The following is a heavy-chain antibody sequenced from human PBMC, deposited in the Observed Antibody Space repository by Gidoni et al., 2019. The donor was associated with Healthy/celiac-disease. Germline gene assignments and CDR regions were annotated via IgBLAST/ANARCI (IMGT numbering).Heavy chain of an antibody. J-gene: IGHJ4*02. CDR1: GFTFDDYA. V-gene: IGHV3-9*01. D-gene: IGHD5-18*01. CDR3: AKDTADTAEYYFDY. CDR2: ISWNSGSI. Sequence: EVQLVESGGGLVQPGRSLRLSCAASGFTFDDYAMHWVRQAPGKGLEWVSGISWNSGSIGYADSVKGRFTISRDNAKNSLYLQMNSLRAEDTALYYCAKDTADTAEYYFDYWGQGTLVTVSS.